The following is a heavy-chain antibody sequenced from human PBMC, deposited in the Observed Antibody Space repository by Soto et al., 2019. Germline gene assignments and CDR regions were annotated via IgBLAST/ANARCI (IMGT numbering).Heavy chain of an antibody. D-gene: IGHD3-9*01. Sequence: QVQLVQSGAEVKKPGASVKVSCKASGYTFTSYGISWVRQAPGQGLEWMGWISAYNGNTNYAQKLQGRVNMTTDTSTSTAYMELRSLRSDDTAVYYCARDGRTHYDILTGYYKGVDYWGQGTLVTVSS. J-gene: IGHJ4*02. CDR1: GYTFTSYG. CDR3: ARDGRTHYDILTGYYKGVDY. CDR2: ISAYNGNT. V-gene: IGHV1-18*01.